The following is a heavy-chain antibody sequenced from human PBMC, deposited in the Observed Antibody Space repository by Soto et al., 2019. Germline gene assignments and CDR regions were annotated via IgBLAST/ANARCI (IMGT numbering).Heavy chain of an antibody. J-gene: IGHJ4*02. V-gene: IGHV3-7*04. D-gene: IGHD4-4*01. Sequence: EVQLVESGGGLVQPGGSLRLSCAASGFTFNRYWMKWVRQAPGRGLEWMGNINQDGSEKHYVDSVNGRFTISRDNAKDSVYLQMTSLKAEDTAMYYCARGGYDYSKPFDYWGQGTLVTVSA. CDR1: GFTFNRYW. CDR2: INQDGSEK. CDR3: ARGGYDYSKPFDY.